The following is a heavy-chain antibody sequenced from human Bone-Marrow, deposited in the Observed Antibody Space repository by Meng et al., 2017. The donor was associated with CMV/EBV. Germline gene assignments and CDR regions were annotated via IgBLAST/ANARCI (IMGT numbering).Heavy chain of an antibody. Sequence: GGSLRLSCTVSGGSISSSSYYWGWIRQPPGKGLEWVSVIYSGGSTYYADSVKGRFTISRDNSKNTLYLQMNSLRAEDTAVYYCASLLHYDFWSGPSDDDAFDIWGQGTMVTVSS. CDR1: GGSISSSSYY. J-gene: IGHJ3*02. D-gene: IGHD3-3*01. CDR3: ASLLHYDFWSGPSDDDAFDI. V-gene: IGHV3-66*02. CDR2: IYSGGST.